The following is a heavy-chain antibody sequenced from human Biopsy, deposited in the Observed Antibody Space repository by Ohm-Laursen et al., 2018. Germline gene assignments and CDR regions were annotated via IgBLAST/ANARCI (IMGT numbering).Heavy chain of an antibody. CDR1: GYTFTGYH. Sequence: SVKVSCKASGYTFTGYHVHWVRQAPGQGLEWMGWINAKTGDTNYAQKFQGRVTMTRDTSISTAYVDLSSLRSDDTAVYYCALQSVAQMKNFDYWGQGTLVTVSS. CDR2: INAKTGDT. CDR3: ALQSVAQMKNFDY. J-gene: IGHJ4*02. V-gene: IGHV1-2*02. D-gene: IGHD6-19*01.